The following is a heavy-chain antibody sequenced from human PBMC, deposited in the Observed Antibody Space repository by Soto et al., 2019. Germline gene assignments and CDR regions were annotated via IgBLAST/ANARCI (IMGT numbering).Heavy chain of an antibody. V-gene: IGHV3-30*18. CDR3: AEVIDSSGYSYAFDI. CDR2: ISYDGSNK. Sequence: GGSLRLSCAASGFTFSSYGMHWVRQAPGRGLEWVAVISYDGSNKYYADSVKGRFTISRDNSKNTLYLQMNSLRAEDTAVYYCAEVIDSSGYSYAFDIWGQGTMVTVSS. CDR1: GFTFSSYG. J-gene: IGHJ3*02. D-gene: IGHD3-22*01.